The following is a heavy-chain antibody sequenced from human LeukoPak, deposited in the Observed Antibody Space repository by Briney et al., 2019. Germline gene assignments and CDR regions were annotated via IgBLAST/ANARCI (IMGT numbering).Heavy chain of an antibody. CDR1: GFTFSSYA. J-gene: IGHJ3*02. CDR2: ISGSGGST. Sequence: GGSLRLSCAASGFTFSSYAMSRVRQAPGKGLEWVSAISGSGGSTYYADSVKGRFTISRDNSKNTLYLQMNSLRAEDTAVYYCARGQVPSVAGAFEIWGPGTMVTVSA. D-gene: IGHD2-2*01. V-gene: IGHV3-23*01. CDR3: ARGQVPSVAGAFEI.